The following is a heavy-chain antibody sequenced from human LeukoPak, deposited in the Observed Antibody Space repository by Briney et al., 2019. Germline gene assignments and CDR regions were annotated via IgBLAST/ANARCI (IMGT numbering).Heavy chain of an antibody. CDR2: IKEDGSGK. J-gene: IGHJ4*02. V-gene: IGHV3-7*01. Sequence: PGGSLRLSCAASGFTFSSNWMSWVRQAPGEGLEWVANIKEDGSGKNYVDSVKGRFTISRDNAKNSLYLQMNSLRAEDTAVYYCARGGFQTDYWGQGTLVTVSS. CDR3: ARGGFQTDY. CDR1: GFTFSSNW.